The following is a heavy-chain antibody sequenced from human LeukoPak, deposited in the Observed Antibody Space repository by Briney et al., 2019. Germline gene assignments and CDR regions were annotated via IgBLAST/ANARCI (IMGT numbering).Heavy chain of an antibody. CDR2: ISYTGST. CDR3: ARGVVPAAFWQNWFDP. J-gene: IGHJ5*02. D-gene: IGHD2-2*01. CDR1: GGSISSSSYF. V-gene: IGHV4-39*07. Sequence: SETLSLTCTVSGGSISSSSYFWGWIRQPPGKGLEWIGSISYTGSTYSNPSLKSRVTMSVDTSKNQFSLKLSSVTAADTAVFFCARGVVPAAFWQNWFDPWGQGSLVIVSS.